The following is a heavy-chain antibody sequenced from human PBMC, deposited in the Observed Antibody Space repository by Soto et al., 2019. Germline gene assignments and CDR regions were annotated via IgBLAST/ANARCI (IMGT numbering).Heavy chain of an antibody. CDR3: VRPPRVEEARYYGMDV. Sequence: PGETLKISCKGSGYSFTSYWIGWVRQMPGKGLEWMGIIYPGDSDTRYSPSFQGQVTISADKSISTAYLQWSSLKASDTAMYYCVRPPRVEEARYYGMDVWGQGTTVTVSS. CDR1: GYSFTSYW. J-gene: IGHJ6*02. CDR2: IYPGDSDT. V-gene: IGHV5-51*01. D-gene: IGHD2-15*01.